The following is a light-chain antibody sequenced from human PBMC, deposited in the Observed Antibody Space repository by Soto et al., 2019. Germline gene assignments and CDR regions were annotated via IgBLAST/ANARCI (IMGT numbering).Light chain of an antibody. Sequence: DVPMTQYPSAMSSSLSERVTITCRASQSISTYVNWYQQKPGKAPKLLIYAASSLRSGAPSRFSGGGSGTDFTLTISSLQSEDAAIYSCQQYFTPPLFGQGTRLEIK. J-gene: IGKJ5*01. CDR3: QQYFTPPL. CDR1: QSISTY. CDR2: AAS. V-gene: IGKV1-39*01.